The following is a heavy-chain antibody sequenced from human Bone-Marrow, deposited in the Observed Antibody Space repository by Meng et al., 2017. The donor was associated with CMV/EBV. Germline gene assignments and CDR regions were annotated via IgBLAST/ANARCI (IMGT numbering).Heavy chain of an antibody. V-gene: IGHV3-48*03. CDR3: ARVKSGDIVVVVAASGGMDV. Sequence: GESLKISCAASGFTFSSYEMNWVRQAPGKGLEWVSYISSSGSTIYYADSVKGRFTISRDNAKNSLYLQMNSLRAEDTAVYYWARVKSGDIVVVVAASGGMDVWGQGTTVTVYS. J-gene: IGHJ6*02. CDR2: ISSSGSTI. D-gene: IGHD2-15*01. CDR1: GFTFSSYE.